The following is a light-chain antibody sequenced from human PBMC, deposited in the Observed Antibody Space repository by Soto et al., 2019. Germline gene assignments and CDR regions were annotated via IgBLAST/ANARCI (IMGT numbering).Light chain of an antibody. CDR3: QQSYSNRT. CDR2: AAS. J-gene: IGKJ1*01. CDR1: QSISSY. V-gene: IGKV1-39*01. Sequence: DIQMTQSPSSLSASVGDRVTITCRASQSISSYLNWYQQKPGKAPKLLIYAASNLQSGVPSRFSCRGSGTDFTLTISSLQPEDFATYYCQQSYSNRTFGQGTKVEIK.